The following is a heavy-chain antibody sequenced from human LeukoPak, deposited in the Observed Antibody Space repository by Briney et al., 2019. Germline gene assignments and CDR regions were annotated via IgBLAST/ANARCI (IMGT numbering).Heavy chain of an antibody. CDR3: AREYSSGVDY. J-gene: IGHJ4*02. V-gene: IGHV1-2*02. D-gene: IGHD6-25*01. Sequence: ASVKVSCKASGYTFTGYYMHWVRQAPGQGLEWMGWINPNSGGTNYAQKFQGRVTMTRDTSISTAYMEPSRLRSDDTAVYCCAREYSSGVDYWGQGTLVTVSS. CDR1: GYTFTGYY. CDR2: INPNSGGT.